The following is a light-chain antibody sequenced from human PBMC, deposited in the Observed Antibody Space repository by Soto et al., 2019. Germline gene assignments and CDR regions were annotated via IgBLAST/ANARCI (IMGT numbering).Light chain of an antibody. Sequence: EIVLTQSPGTLSLSPGERATLSCRASQSVSSYLAWYQQKPGQSPRLLISGASSRAADIPDRFSGSGSGTDFTLTISRLEPEDFAVYYCQQYGSSGTFGQGTKVDIK. CDR2: GAS. CDR3: QQYGSSGT. CDR1: QSVSSY. J-gene: IGKJ1*01. V-gene: IGKV3-20*01.